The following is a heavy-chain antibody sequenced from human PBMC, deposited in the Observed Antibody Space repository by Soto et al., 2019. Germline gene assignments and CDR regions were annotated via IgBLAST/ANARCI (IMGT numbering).Heavy chain of an antibody. D-gene: IGHD4-17*01. CDR2: IYYSGST. CDR3: ARVGHDYGEDGWFDH. CDR1: GCSISSYY. Sequence: XETRSLPCTVAGCSISSYYWSWIRQPPGKGLDWIGYIYYSGSTNYNPSLKSRVTISVDTSKNQFSLKLSSVTAADTAVYYCARVGHDYGEDGWFDHWGQGSLVTVSS. J-gene: IGHJ5*02. V-gene: IGHV4-59*01.